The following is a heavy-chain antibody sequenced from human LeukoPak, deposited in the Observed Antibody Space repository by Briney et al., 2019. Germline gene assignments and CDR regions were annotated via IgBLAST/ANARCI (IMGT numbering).Heavy chain of an antibody. J-gene: IGHJ4*02. V-gene: IGHV3-21*01. CDR1: GFTFSSYE. D-gene: IGHD3-10*01. CDR3: ARAGGAVGYYGSGSFDY. CDR2: ISSSSSYI. Sequence: GGSLRLSCAASGFTFSSYEMNWVRQAPGKGLEWVSSISSSSSYIYYADSVKGRFTISRDNAKNSLYLQMNSLRAEDTAVYYSARAGGAVGYYGSGSFDYWGQGTLVTVSS.